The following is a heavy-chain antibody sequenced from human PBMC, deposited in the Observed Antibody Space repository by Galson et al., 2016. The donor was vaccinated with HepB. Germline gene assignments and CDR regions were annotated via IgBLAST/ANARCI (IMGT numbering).Heavy chain of an antibody. Sequence: SLRLSCATSGFAFNTHAMNWVRQAPGKGLEWVAGVSGHAGSTYYADSVKGRFAISRDNSKNTLFLQMNGLRADDTAVYYCAKANIIMVTLGIYLDTWGPGTLVTVSS. V-gene: IGHV3-23*01. CDR3: AKANIIMVTLGIYLDT. CDR1: GFAFNTHA. D-gene: IGHD2/OR15-2a*01. CDR2: VSGHAGST. J-gene: IGHJ5*02.